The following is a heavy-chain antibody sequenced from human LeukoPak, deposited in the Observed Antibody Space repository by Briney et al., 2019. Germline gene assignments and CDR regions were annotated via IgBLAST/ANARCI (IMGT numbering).Heavy chain of an antibody. D-gene: IGHD3-22*01. Sequence: PSETLSLTCTVSGGSISSSSYYWGWIRQPPGKGLEWIGSIYYSGSTYYNPSLKSRVTISVDTPKNQFSLKLSSVTAADMAVYYCARHVYYDPVDYWGQGTLVTVSS. CDR3: ARHVYYDPVDY. CDR1: GGSISSSSYY. V-gene: IGHV4-39*01. CDR2: IYYSGST. J-gene: IGHJ4*02.